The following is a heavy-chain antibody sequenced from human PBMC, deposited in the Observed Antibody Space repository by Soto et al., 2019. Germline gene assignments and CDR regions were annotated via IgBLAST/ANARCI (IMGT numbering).Heavy chain of an antibody. V-gene: IGHV3-33*01. J-gene: IGHJ6*03. Sequence: QVQLVESGGGVVQPGRSLRLSCAASGFTFSSYGMHWVRQAPGKGLEWVAVIWYDGSNKYYADSVKGRFTISRDNSKNTLYLQMNSLRAEDTAVYYCARDSPTHYYDYYYMDVWVKGTTVTVSS. CDR1: GFTFSSYG. CDR2: IWYDGSNK. CDR3: ARDSPTHYYDYYYMDV.